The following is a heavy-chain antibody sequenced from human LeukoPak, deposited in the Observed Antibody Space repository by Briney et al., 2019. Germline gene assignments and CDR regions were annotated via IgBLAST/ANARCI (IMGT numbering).Heavy chain of an antibody. CDR3: ARGETCSGDFCYFDA. J-gene: IGHJ5*02. D-gene: IGHD2-21*02. V-gene: IGHV4-38-2*02. Sequence: PSETLSLTCTVSGDSMRSGYYWGWIRQPPGKGLDCIGSISYTGSTYYNPSLESRVTMSIDTSKNQFSLKLTSVTAADTAVYYCARGETCSGDFCYFDAWGQGTLVTVSS. CDR1: GDSMRSGYY. CDR2: ISYTGST.